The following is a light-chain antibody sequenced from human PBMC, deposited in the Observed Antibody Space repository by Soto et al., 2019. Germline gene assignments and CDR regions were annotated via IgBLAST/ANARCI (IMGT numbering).Light chain of an antibody. CDR3: QQRTNWLT. J-gene: IGKJ4*01. CDR1: QSVGDY. CDR2: DTF. V-gene: IGKV3-11*01. Sequence: EIVLTQSPATLSLSPGERATLSYRASQSVGDYIAWYQQKPGQAPRLIIYDTFNRATGVPARFSGDGSGTDFTLTISSLEPEDFAVYYCQQRTNWLTFGGGTKVVIK.